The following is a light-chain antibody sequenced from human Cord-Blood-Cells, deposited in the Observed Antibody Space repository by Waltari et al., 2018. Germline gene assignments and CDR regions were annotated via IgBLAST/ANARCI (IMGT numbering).Light chain of an antibody. CDR1: SSDVGGYNY. V-gene: IGLV2-11*01. Sequence: QSALTQPPSVSGSPGQSVTISCTGTSSDVGGYNYVSWYQQHPGKAPKLMIYDGSKRPSGVPNRFSGSKSGNTASLTISGLQAEDEADYYCCSYAGSYTWVFGGGTKLTVL. CDR2: DGS. CDR3: CSYAGSYTWV. J-gene: IGLJ3*02.